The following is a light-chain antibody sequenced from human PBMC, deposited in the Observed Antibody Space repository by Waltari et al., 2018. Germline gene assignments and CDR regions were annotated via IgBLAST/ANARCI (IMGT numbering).Light chain of an antibody. CDR1: QDITEY. CDR3: KQYSAYPWT. CDR2: AAS. V-gene: IGKV1-9*01. Sequence: EIQLTQSPSFLSASVGDRVTITCRASQDITEYLVWYQQKPGKAPKLLIYAASNFQSGVPSRFSGSGSGTDFTLTIVNLQPEDSATYYCKQYSAYPWTFGRGTKVEV. J-gene: IGKJ1*01.